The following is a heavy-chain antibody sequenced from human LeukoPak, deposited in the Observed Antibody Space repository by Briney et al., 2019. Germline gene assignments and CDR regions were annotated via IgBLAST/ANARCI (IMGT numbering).Heavy chain of an antibody. CDR2: ISGSGGST. CDR1: GFTFDDYG. Sequence: GGSLRLSCAASGFTFDDYGMSWVRQAPGKGLEWVSTISGSGGSTCYADSVKGRFTISRDNSKNTLYLQMNSLRAEDTAVYYCAKDRITVAGTSGYWGQGTLVTVSS. D-gene: IGHD6-19*01. J-gene: IGHJ4*02. CDR3: AKDRITVAGTSGY. V-gene: IGHV3-23*01.